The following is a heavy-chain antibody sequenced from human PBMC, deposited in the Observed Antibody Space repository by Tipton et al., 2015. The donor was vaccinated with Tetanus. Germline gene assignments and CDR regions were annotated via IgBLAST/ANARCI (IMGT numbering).Heavy chain of an antibody. Sequence: GSLRLSCSVSGFTFSNYAMNWVRQAPGKGLEWVSGISGSGGGTYYADSVRGRFTISRDNSKNTLYLQMNSLRAEDTAVYYCAKDQTLSMVRDTRSFDYWGQGTLVTVSS. CDR1: GFTFSNYA. CDR2: ISGSGGGT. D-gene: IGHD3-10*01. CDR3: AKDQTLSMVRDTRSFDY. J-gene: IGHJ4*02. V-gene: IGHV3-23*01.